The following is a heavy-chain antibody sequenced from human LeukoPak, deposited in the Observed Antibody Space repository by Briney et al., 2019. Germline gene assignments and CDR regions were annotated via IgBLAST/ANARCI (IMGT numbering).Heavy chain of an antibody. Sequence: GESLRLSCVASGFIFGSHLMTWVRQAPGKGLEWVANIYQDGTEKYYMDSVRGRFTISRDNAKNLLYLQMNSLRDEDTAVYYCARKGGYGSGSYFDPWGQGTLVTVSS. D-gene: IGHD3-10*01. CDR1: GFIFGSHL. V-gene: IGHV3-7*01. CDR3: ARKGGYGSGSYFDP. J-gene: IGHJ5*02. CDR2: IYQDGTEK.